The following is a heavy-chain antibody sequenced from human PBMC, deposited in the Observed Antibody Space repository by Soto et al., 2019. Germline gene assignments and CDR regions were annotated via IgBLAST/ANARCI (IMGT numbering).Heavy chain of an antibody. CDR2: ISGSGGST. CDR1: GFTFSSYA. CDR3: AKEKQLVPYYYYYGMDV. J-gene: IGHJ6*02. Sequence: EVQLLESGGGLVQPGGSLRLSCAASGFTFSSYAMSWVRQAPGKGLEWVSAISGSGGSTYYADSVKGRFTISRDNSKNTLYLQMNSLRAEDTAVYYCAKEKQLVPYYYYYGMDVWGQGTTVTVSS. V-gene: IGHV3-23*01. D-gene: IGHD6-6*01.